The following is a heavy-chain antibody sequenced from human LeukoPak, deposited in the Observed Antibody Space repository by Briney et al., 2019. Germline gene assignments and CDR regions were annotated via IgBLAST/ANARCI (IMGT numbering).Heavy chain of an antibody. CDR1: GGSLSYSTYY. CDR2: IYYSGST. Sequence: SETLSLTCTVSGGSLSYSTYYWGWIRQPPGKGLEWIGSIYYSGSTYYNSSLKSRVTISIDTSKNHFSLKLSSVTAADTAVYYCAGDPSPAGIAGAAHWGQGTLVTVSS. D-gene: IGHD6-13*01. J-gene: IGHJ4*02. V-gene: IGHV4-39*07. CDR3: AGDPSPAGIAGAAH.